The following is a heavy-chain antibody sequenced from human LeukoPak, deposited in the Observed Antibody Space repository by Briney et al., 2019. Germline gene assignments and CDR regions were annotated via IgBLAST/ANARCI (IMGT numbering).Heavy chain of an antibody. CDR2: IYYSGST. CDR1: GGSISDYY. J-gene: IGHJ5*02. V-gene: IGHV4-59*12. CDR3: ARGRGTNRIAARPYHPFDP. Sequence: PSETLSLTCTLSGGSISDYYWSWIRQPPGKGLEWIGYIYYSGSTNYNPSLKSRVTISVDTSKNQFSLKLSSVTAADTAVYYCARGRGTNRIAARPYHPFDPWGQGTLVTVSS. D-gene: IGHD6-6*01.